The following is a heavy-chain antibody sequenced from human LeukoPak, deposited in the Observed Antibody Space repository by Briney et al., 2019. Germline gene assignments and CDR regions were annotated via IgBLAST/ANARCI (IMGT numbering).Heavy chain of an antibody. CDR2: VNPSSGTT. Sequence: GASVKVSCKTYGYTFTDYYMHWVRQAPGQGLEWMAWVNPSSGTTNYAQRFQGRVTMTRDTSISTAYMEMSRLRSDDTAVYYCAREVGSEMATAIDFWGQGTMVTVSS. J-gene: IGHJ3*01. V-gene: IGHV1-2*02. D-gene: IGHD5-24*01. CDR3: AREVGSEMATAIDF. CDR1: GYTFTDYY.